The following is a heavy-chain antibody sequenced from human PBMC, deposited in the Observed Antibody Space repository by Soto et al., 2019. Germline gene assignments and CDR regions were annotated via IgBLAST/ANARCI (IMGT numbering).Heavy chain of an antibody. V-gene: IGHV4-39*01. CDR2: IYYSGST. Sequence: SDTLSLTCNVTGGSIRISRYYSGWIRQPPGKGLEWIGSIYYSGSTYYNPSLKSRVTISVDTSNNQFSLKLSSVTAADTAVYYCAGHRSLYYYYMDVWGKGTTVT. J-gene: IGHJ6*03. CDR3: AGHRSLYYYYMDV. D-gene: IGHD3-16*02. CDR1: GGSIRISRYY.